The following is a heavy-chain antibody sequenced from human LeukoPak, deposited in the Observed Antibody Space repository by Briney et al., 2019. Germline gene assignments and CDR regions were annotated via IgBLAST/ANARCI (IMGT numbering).Heavy chain of an antibody. Sequence: GGSLRLSCSASGFTFSSYAMHWVAQAPGKGLEYVSAIIMKGGRPYSADSLKGRFTIHRDNSKNTLYLRMSSLRAEDTAVYYCVKENTAMVFVYWGQGTLVTVSS. J-gene: IGHJ4*02. D-gene: IGHD5-18*01. CDR2: IIMKGGRP. V-gene: IGHV3-64D*06. CDR3: VKENTAMVFVY. CDR1: GFTFSSYA.